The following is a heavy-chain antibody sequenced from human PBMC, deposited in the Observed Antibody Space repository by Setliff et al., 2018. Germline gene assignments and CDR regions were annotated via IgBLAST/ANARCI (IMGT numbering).Heavy chain of an antibody. D-gene: IGHD5-12*01. J-gene: IGHJ5*02. Sequence: GESLKISCKASGYSFTNYWIGWVRQMPGKGLEWMGVIYPGDSDTRYSPSFQGQVTISADKSITTAYLQWSRLKVSDSGIYYCARGRRDGYRAGFDPWGQGTLVTVSS. CDR1: GYSFTNYW. CDR3: ARGRRDGYRAGFDP. CDR2: IYPGDSDT. V-gene: IGHV5-51*01.